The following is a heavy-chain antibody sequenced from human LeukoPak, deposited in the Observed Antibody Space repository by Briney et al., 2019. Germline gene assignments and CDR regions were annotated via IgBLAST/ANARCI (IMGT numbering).Heavy chain of an antibody. CDR3: ASQLETFYMDV. Sequence: GGSLRLSCAASGFTFSSYWMSWVRLAPGKGLEWVANIKEDGSERNYVDSVTGRFTISRDNAKNSVYLQMNSLRDEDTAVYYCASQLETFYMDVWGKGTTVTVSS. CDR1: GFTFSSYW. CDR2: IKEDGSER. D-gene: IGHD5-24*01. V-gene: IGHV3-7*01. J-gene: IGHJ6*03.